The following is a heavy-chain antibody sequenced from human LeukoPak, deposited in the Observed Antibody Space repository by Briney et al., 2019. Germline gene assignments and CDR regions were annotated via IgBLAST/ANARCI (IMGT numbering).Heavy chain of an antibody. CDR2: INPSGGST. V-gene: IGHV1-46*01. CDR3: ARDGAVVEXGWFDP. D-gene: IGHD6-19*01. Sequence: SVTVXCKASGYTFTIYYMHWVRQAPGQGLEWMGIINPSGGSTSYAQKFQGRVTMTRDMSTSTVYMELSSLRSEDPAVYYCARDGAVVEXGWFDPWGQGTLVTVSS. CDR1: GYTFTIYY. J-gene: IGHJ5*02.